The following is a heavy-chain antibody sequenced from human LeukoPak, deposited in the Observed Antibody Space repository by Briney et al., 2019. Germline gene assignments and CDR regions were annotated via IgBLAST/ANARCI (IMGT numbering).Heavy chain of an antibody. J-gene: IGHJ4*02. D-gene: IGHD3/OR15-3a*01. V-gene: IGHV3-48*03. Sequence: GGSLRLCCAASGINFSDSEMNWVRQAPGKGLEWVSYISSSGTTIYYADSVKGRFTISRDNAKNSLYLQMNSLRAEDTAVYYCARGVPTGYYTSCYDYWGQGTLVTVSS. CDR1: GINFSDSE. CDR2: ISSSGTTI. CDR3: ARGVPTGYYTSCYDY.